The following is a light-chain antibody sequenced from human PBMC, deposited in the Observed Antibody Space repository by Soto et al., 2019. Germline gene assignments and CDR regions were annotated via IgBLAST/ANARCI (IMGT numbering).Light chain of an antibody. Sequence: IVMTRAPATLSVSPGERATLSCRASQSVSSNLAWYQQKPGQAPRLLIYGASTRATGIPARFSGSGSGTEFTLTISSLQSQNFATYYCQHYNSYSEASGQGTKVDIK. CDR2: GAS. V-gene: IGKV3-15*01. CDR3: QHYNSYSEA. CDR1: QSVSSN. J-gene: IGKJ1*01.